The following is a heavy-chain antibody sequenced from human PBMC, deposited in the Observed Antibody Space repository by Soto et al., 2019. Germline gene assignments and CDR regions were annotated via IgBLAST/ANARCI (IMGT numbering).Heavy chain of an antibody. J-gene: IGHJ4*02. D-gene: IGHD6-13*01. V-gene: IGHV4-31*03. CDR1: GGSISSGGYY. CDR2: SYYSGST. CDR3: ARGGSSSPYFDD. Sequence: QVQLQESGPGLVKPSQTLSLTCTVSGGSISSGGYYWSWIRQHPGKGLEWIGYSYYSGSTYYNPSLKSRVTISVDTSKNQFSLKLSSVTAADTAVYYCARGGSSSPYFDDWGQGTLVTVSS.